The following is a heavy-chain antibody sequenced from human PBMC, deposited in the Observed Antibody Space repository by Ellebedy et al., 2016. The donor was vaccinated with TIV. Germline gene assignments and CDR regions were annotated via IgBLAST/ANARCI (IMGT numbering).Heavy chain of an antibody. CDR1: GGTFNSHA. D-gene: IGHD3-22*01. J-gene: IGHJ4*02. V-gene: IGHV1-69*13. CDR3: ARGSAYYHRYFGH. CDR2: ITGMFRTV. Sequence: SVKVSCRASGGTFNSHAISWVRQAPGQGLEWMGGITGMFRTVTYAQKFQGRVTITADEFMSTAYMDLSSLRSEDSAVYYCARGSAYYHRYFGHWGQGTLVTVSS.